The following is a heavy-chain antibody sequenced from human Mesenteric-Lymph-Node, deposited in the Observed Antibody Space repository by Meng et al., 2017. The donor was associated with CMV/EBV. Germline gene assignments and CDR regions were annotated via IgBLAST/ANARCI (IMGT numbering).Heavy chain of an antibody. CDR3: AKCADYVWGGVDY. CDR2: LNSDGSST. CDR1: GFTFSNYW. V-gene: IGHV3-74*01. Sequence: ASGFTFSNYWMYWVRQAPGKGLVWVSRLNSDGSSTTYADSVKGRFTISRDNTKNMLYLQMNSLRAEDTAVYYCAKCADYVWGGVDYWGQGTLVTVSS. D-gene: IGHD3-16*01. J-gene: IGHJ4*02.